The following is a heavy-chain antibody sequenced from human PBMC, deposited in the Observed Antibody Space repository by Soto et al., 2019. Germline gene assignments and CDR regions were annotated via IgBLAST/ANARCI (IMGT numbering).Heavy chain of an antibody. CDR2: INAGNGNT. Sequence: ASVKVSCKASGYTFTSYTIHWVRQAPGQRLEWMGWINAGNGNTKYSQKFQGRVTMTTDTSTSTAYMELRSLRSDDTAVYYCARGHRSTSLLFDYWGQGTLVTGSS. D-gene: IGHD2-2*01. V-gene: IGHV1-3*01. CDR1: GYTFTSYT. CDR3: ARGHRSTSLLFDY. J-gene: IGHJ4*02.